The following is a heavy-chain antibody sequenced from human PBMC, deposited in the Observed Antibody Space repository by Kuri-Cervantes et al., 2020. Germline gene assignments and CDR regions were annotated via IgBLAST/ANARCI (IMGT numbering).Heavy chain of an antibody. CDR2: ISYDGSNK. Sequence: GGSLRLSCAASGFTFSSYAMHWVRQAPGEGLEWVAVISYDGSNKYYADSVKGRFTISRDNSKNTLYLQMNSLRAEDTAVYYCARGDYGNYYYYGMDVWGQGTTVTVSS. D-gene: IGHD3-16*01. CDR3: ARGDYGNYYYYGMDV. J-gene: IGHJ6*02. V-gene: IGHV3-30-3*01. CDR1: GFTFSSYA.